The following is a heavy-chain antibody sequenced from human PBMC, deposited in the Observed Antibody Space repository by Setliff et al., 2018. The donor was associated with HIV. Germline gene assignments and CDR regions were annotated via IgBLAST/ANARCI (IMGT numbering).Heavy chain of an antibody. CDR2: ISSSSSYI. D-gene: IGHD3-22*01. Sequence: GVLRLSCAASGFTFSSYSMNWVRQAPGKGLEWVSSISSSSSYIYYADSVKGRFTISRDNAKKSLYLQMNSLRAEDTAVYYCARDQSIRDLYYDSSGYSPYFDYWGQGTLVTVSS. CDR1: GFTFSSYS. J-gene: IGHJ4*02. CDR3: ARDQSIRDLYYDSSGYSPYFDY. V-gene: IGHV3-21*01.